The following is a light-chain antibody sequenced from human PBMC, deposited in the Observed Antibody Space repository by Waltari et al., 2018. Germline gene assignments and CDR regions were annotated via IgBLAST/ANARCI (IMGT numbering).Light chain of an antibody. Sequence: QLLLTQSPSASASLGASVKLPCPLRSRHSSNVLAWLQQQPEKGPRYLMKVNSDGSHTKGDEIPDRFSGSSSGAERYLTISSVQPEDEADYYCQTGGHGTWVFGGGTKLTVL. CDR3: QTGGHGTWV. CDR2: VNSDGSH. V-gene: IGLV4-69*01. CDR1: SRHSSNV. J-gene: IGLJ3*02.